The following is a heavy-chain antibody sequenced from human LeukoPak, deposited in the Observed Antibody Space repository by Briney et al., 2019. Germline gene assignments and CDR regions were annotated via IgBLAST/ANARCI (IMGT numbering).Heavy chain of an antibody. CDR2: ITSPVGRM. V-gene: IGHV3-21*01. CDR1: GFTFSAYA. CDR3: ATDGRSSGWYGFDY. Sequence: PGGSLRLSCEASGFTFSAYAMTWVRQAPGKGLEWVSSITSPVGRMYYADSLKGRITISRDNARSTLYLQMNSLRAEDTAVYYCATDGRSSGWYGFDYWGQGILVTVSS. D-gene: IGHD6-19*01. J-gene: IGHJ4*02.